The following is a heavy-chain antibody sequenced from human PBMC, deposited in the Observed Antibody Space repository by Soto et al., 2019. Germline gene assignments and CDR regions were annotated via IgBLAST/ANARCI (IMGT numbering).Heavy chain of an antibody. CDR1: GYTFTGYY. J-gene: IGHJ1*01. Sequence: ASVKVSCKASGYTFTGYYMHWVRQAPGQGLEWMGWINPNSGGTNYAQKFQGWVTMTRDTSISTAYMELSRLRSDDTAVYYCARNDCGGDCYSPYFQHWGQGTLVTVSS. V-gene: IGHV1-2*04. D-gene: IGHD2-21*02. CDR3: ARNDCGGDCYSPYFQH. CDR2: INPNSGGT.